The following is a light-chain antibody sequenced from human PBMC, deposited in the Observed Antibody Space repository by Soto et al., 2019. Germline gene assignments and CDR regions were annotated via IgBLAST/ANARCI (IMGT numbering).Light chain of an antibody. J-gene: IGKJ2*01. Sequence: EIVLTQSPGTLSLSPGQTAALSCRASQSVNGNFLAWYQKKPGQAPRLLIYGASFRATGISDRFSGSGSGTDFTLSISRLKPEDFAVYYCQQYGGSLYTFGQGTKLEI. CDR3: QQYGGSLYT. CDR2: GAS. V-gene: IGKV3-20*01. CDR1: QSVNGNF.